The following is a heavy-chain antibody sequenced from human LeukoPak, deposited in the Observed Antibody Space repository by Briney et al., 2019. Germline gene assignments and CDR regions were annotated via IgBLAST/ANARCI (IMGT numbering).Heavy chain of an antibody. CDR3: ATAYSESYNY. D-gene: IGHD1-26*01. V-gene: IGHV4-34*01. Sequence: PSETLSLTCAVYGGSFSSYFWSWIRQPPGKGLEWIGEINPSGSTNYNPSLKSRITLSIDTSKNQFSLELSSVTAADTAVYYCATAYSESYNYWGQGTLVTVSS. J-gene: IGHJ4*02. CDR1: GGSFSSYF. CDR2: INPSGST.